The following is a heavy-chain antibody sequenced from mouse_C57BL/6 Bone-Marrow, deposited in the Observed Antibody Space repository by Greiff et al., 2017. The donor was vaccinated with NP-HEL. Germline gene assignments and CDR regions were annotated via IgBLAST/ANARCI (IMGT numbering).Heavy chain of an antibody. Sequence: EVKLMESGGGLVKPGGSLKLSCAASGFTFSDYGMHWVRQAPEKGLEWVAYISSGSSTIYYADTVKGRFTISRDNAKNTLFLQMTSLRSEDTAMYYCARPRDDYDGDYYAMDYWGQGTSVTVSS. J-gene: IGHJ4*01. V-gene: IGHV5-17*01. D-gene: IGHD2-4*01. CDR2: ISSGSSTI. CDR1: GFTFSDYG. CDR3: ARPRDDYDGDYYAMDY.